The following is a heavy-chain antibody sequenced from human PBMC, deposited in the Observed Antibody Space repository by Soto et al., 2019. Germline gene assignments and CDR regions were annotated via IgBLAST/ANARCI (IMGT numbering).Heavy chain of an antibody. CDR2: IIPIFGTA. Sequence: ASVKVSCKASGGTFSSYAISWVRQAPGQGLEWMGGIIPIFGTANYAQKFQGRVTITADESTSTAYMELSSLRSEDTAVYYCARDKGPYDILTGSNDWGQGTLVTVSS. D-gene: IGHD3-9*01. CDR3: ARDKGPYDILTGSND. J-gene: IGHJ4*02. V-gene: IGHV1-69*13. CDR1: GGTFSSYA.